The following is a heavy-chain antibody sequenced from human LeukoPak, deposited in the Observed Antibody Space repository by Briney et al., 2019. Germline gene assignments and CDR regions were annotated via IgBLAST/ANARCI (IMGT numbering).Heavy chain of an antibody. CDR2: IYYSGST. CDR3: ARRLGHCSSTSCFYYYYYMDV. CDR1: GGSISSYY. D-gene: IGHD2-2*01. V-gene: IGHV4-59*12. J-gene: IGHJ6*03. Sequence: SETLSLTCTVSGGSISSYYWSWIRQPPGKGLEWIGYIYYSGSTNYNPSLKSRVTISVDTSKNQFSLKLSSVTAADTAVYYCARRLGHCSSTSCFYYYYYMDVWGKGTTVTVSS.